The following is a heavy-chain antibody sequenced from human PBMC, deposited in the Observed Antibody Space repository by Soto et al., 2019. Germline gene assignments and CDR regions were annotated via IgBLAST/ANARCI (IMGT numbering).Heavy chain of an antibody. Sequence: SETLSLTCSVSSASLSSSTYYWSWIRQPPGRGPEWIGIIYYSGNTYYKPSFKSRVSISIDTSRNQFSLKLTSVTAADTGVYYCASASPFHYWGPGILVTVSS. CDR3: ASASPFHY. J-gene: IGHJ4*02. V-gene: IGHV4-39*01. CDR2: IYYSGNT. CDR1: SASLSSSTYY.